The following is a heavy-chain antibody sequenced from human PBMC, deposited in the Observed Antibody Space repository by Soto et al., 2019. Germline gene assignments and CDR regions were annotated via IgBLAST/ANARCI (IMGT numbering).Heavy chain of an antibody. J-gene: IGHJ4*02. V-gene: IGHV3-23*01. CDR1: GFTFASYT. Sequence: QPGGSLRLSCSASGFTFASYTMNWVRQAPGKGLECVSSISGNGGNTYYADSVKGRFTISRDNSKNTLYLQMTSLRVDDTAVYYCAKRGVYKPDYWGQGTLVTVSS. CDR2: ISGNGGNT. CDR3: AKRGVYKPDY. D-gene: IGHD1-1*01.